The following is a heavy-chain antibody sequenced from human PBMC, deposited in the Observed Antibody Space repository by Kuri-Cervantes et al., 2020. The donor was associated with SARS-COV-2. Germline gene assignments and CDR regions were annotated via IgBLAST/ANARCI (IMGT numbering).Heavy chain of an antibody. V-gene: IGHV1-69*13. CDR3: ARGGGYGDHDL. CDR2: IIPIFGTA. D-gene: IGHD4-17*01. Sequence: SVKVSCKASGGTFSSYAISWVRQAPGQGLEWMGGIIPIFGTANYAQKFQGRVTIPADESTSTAYMELRSLRSEDTAVYYCARGGGYGDHDLWGQGTLVTVSS. CDR1: GGTFSSYA. J-gene: IGHJ4*02.